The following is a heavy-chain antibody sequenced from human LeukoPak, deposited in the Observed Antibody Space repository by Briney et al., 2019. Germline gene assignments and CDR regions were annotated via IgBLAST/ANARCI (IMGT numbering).Heavy chain of an antibody. D-gene: IGHD4-23*01. J-gene: IGHJ4*02. CDR3: ARVSESGNSDY. CDR2: IWYDGTNK. Sequence: PGGSLRLSCAASGFPFTSYGMHWVRQAPGKGLEWVAVIWYDGTNKYYADSVKGRFTISRDTSNNMLYLQMNSLRAEDTAVYYCARVSESGNSDYWGQGTLVTAPS. CDR1: GFPFTSYG. V-gene: IGHV3-33*01.